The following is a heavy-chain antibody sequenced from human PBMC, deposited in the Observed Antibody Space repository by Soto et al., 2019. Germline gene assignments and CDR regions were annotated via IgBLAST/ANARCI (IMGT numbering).Heavy chain of an antibody. CDR1: GCTCNSDG. V-gene: IGHV1-18*04. J-gene: IGHJ4*02. Sequence: GSVKVSCNASGCTCNSDGISGVGQAPRHGLEWMRWISACNGNTHYAQKLQGRVIMTPDTSTRTAYMDLRSLRSDDTAVYYGARGMSTTLYEPPDFWGQGTLVTVSS. D-gene: IGHD2-8*01. CDR3: ARGMSTTLYEPPDF. CDR2: ISACNGNT.